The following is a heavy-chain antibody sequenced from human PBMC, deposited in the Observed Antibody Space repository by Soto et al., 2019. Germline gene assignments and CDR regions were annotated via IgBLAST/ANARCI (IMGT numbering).Heavy chain of an antibody. CDR3: ARQVARRLNWFDP. CDR1: GGSINSINYN. V-gene: IGHV4-39*01. CDR2: MHYSGST. Sequence: SETLSLTCTVSGGSINSINYNWGWLRQPPGKGLEWIGSMHYSGSTYYNAPLKSRVTISVDTSRQQFFLKLSSVTAADTAVYYCARQVARRLNWFDPCGQGTMVAVSS. D-gene: IGHD2-15*01. J-gene: IGHJ5*02.